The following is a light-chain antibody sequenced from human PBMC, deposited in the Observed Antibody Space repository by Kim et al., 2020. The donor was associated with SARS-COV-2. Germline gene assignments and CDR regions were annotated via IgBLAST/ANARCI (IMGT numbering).Light chain of an antibody. J-gene: IGLJ3*02. CDR1: SSDFGGYNF. CDR3: SSYTSSSTLV. Sequence: GQSITISCTGTSSDFGGYNFVSWYQQHPGKAPKLMIYDVSHRPSGVSNRFSGSKSGNTASLTISGLQTEDEADYYCSSYTSSSTLVFGGGTQLTVL. CDR2: DVS. V-gene: IGLV2-14*03.